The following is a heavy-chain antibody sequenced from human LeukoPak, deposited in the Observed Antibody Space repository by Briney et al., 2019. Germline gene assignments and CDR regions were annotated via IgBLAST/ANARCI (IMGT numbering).Heavy chain of an antibody. J-gene: IGHJ6*02. D-gene: IGHD6-13*01. V-gene: IGHV3-23*01. CDR3: AIRKQQVVPPRAYPYYYVMDV. CDR2: ISGSGGST. CDR1: GFTLSSNA. Sequence: TGGSLRLSCAASGFTLSSNAMNWVRQAPGKGLEWVSGISGSGGSTYYADSVKGRFTISRDKSKNTLYLLMISLRAEDTAVYYCAIRKQQVVPPRAYPYYYVMDVWGQGTTVTVSS.